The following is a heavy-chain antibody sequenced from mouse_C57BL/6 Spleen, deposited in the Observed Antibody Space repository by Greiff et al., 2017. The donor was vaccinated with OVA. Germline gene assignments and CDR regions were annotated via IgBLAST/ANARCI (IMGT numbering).Heavy chain of an antibody. CDR1: GFTFSSYT. J-gene: IGHJ3*01. CDR3: ARQGAVTSGFAY. V-gene: IGHV5-9*01. Sequence: EVQGVESGGGLVKPGGSLKLSCAASGFTFSSYTMSWVRQTPEKRLEWVATISGGGGNTYYPDSVKGRFTISRDNAKNTLYLQMSSLRSEDTALYYCARQGAVTSGFAYWGQGTLVTVSA. D-gene: IGHD2-2*01. CDR2: ISGGGGNT.